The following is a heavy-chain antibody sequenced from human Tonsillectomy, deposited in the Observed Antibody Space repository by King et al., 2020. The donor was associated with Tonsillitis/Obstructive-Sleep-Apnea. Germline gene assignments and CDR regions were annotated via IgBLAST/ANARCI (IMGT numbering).Heavy chain of an antibody. CDR1: GYTFTGYY. D-gene: IGHD1-7*01. V-gene: IGHV1-2*06. J-gene: IGHJ4*02. CDR2: INPNSVGT. CDR3: ARAVDWNYYY. Sequence: QLVQSGAEVKKPGASVKVSCKAAGYTFTGYYMHWVRQAPGHGLELTGRINPNSVGTNYAKKFQGRVTMTRDTSISTAYMELRRLRSDDTAVYYCARAVDWNYYYWGQGTLVTVSS.